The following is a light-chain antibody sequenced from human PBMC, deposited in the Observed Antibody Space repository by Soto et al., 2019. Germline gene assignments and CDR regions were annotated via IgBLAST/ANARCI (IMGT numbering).Light chain of an antibody. CDR2: EVT. J-gene: IGLJ3*02. CDR1: SSDVGNSNF. CDR3: ASYTTNSLWV. V-gene: IGLV2-14*01. Sequence: QAVVTQPASVSASPGQSITISCTGTSSDVGNSNFVSWYQQHPGKAPKLIIFEVTNRPSGVSNRFSGSKSGNTASLTISGLQAEDEADYFCASYTTNSLWVFGGGTKVTVL.